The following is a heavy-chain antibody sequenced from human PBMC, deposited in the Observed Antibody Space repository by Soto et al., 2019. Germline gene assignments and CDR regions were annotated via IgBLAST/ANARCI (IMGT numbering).Heavy chain of an antibody. D-gene: IGHD3-22*01. CDR1: GYTLTELS. CDR3: ATVTYYYDSSGYFSEYFQH. V-gene: IGHV1-24*01. CDR2: FDPEDGET. J-gene: IGHJ1*01. Sequence: SVKVSCKVSGYTLTELSMHWVRQAPGKGLEWMGGFDPEDGETIYAQKFQGRVTMTEDTSTDTAYMELSSLRSEDTAVYYCATVTYYYDSSGYFSEYFQHWGQGTLVTVSS.